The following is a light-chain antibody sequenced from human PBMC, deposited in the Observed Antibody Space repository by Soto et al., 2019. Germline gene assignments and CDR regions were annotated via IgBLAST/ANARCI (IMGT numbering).Light chain of an antibody. CDR1: QSVSSN. Sequence: IVMTQSPATLSVPPGERATLSCRASQSVSSNLAWYQQKPGQAPRLLIYGASTRATGIPARFSGSGSGTEFTLTISSLQSEDFAVYYCQQYNNWPPLTFGGGTKVDIK. CDR2: GAS. CDR3: QQYNNWPPLT. V-gene: IGKV3-15*01. J-gene: IGKJ4*01.